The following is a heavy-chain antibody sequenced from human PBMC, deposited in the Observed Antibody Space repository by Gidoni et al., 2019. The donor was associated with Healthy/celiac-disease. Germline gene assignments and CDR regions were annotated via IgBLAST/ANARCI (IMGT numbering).Heavy chain of an antibody. CDR3: ARAYGYSYGFS. V-gene: IGHV3-30-3*01. D-gene: IGHD5-18*01. Sequence: QVQLVESGGGVVPPGRSLRLSCAASGCTFSSYPRHWGRQAPGKGLEWVAVISYDGSNKYYADSVKGRFTISRDHSKNSLYLQMNSLRAEATAVYYCARAYGYSYGFSWGQGTLVTVSS. J-gene: IGHJ4*02. CDR1: GCTFSSYP. CDR2: ISYDGSNK.